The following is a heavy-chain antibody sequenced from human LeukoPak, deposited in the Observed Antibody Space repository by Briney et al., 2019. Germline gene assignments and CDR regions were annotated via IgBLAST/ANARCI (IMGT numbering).Heavy chain of an antibody. CDR1: GFTFSSYS. CDR2: IRSSSCYR. J-gene: IGHJ3*02. V-gene: IGHV3-21*01. CDR3: ARDYNWNHNLVDAFDI. D-gene: IGHD1-1*01. Sequence: GGSLRLSCAPSGFTFSSYSMNWGRQAPGHGLKWVSSIRSSSCYRYYADSVKGRFTSHKDNAKNSLQLQMNSLRAEDTAVYYCARDYNWNHNLVDAFDIWGQGTMVTVSS.